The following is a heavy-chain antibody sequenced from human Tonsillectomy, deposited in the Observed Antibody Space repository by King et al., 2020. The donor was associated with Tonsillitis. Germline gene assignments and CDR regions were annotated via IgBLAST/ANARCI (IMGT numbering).Heavy chain of an antibody. J-gene: IGHJ4*02. D-gene: IGHD6-6*01. Sequence: VQLQESGPGLVKPSETLSLTCTVSGGSISSYYWSWIRQPPGKGLEWIGYIYDSGSTNYNPSLKSRGTISVDTSKNQLSLELSSVTAADTAVYYCARGSNMATARRGYCIDCWGQGTRVSVSS. V-gene: IGHV4-59*01. CDR2: IYDSGST. CDR1: GGSISSYY. CDR3: ARGSNMATARRGYCIDC.